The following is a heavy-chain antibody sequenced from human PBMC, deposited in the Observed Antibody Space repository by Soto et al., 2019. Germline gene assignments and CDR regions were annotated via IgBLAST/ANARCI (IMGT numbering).Heavy chain of an antibody. CDR1: GESISSSSYY. CDR3: ARQRTTVVTQAYFDH. V-gene: IGHV4-39*01. CDR2: IYYSGRT. Sequence: SETLSLTCIVSGESISSSSYYWGWIRQPPGKGLEWIGGIYYSGRTYYNPSFKSRVTISIDTSKNQFSLKLSSVTATDTAVYYCARQRTTVVTQAYFDHWGQGALVTSPQ. D-gene: IGHD2-21*02. J-gene: IGHJ4*02.